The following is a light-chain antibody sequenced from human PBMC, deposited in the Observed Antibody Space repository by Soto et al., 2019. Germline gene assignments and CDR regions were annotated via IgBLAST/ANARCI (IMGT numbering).Light chain of an antibody. CDR2: AAS. V-gene: IGKV1-9*01. Sequence: DIQLTQSPSFLSASVGDRVTITCRASQGISNFLAWYQQKPGKAPKLLIYAASTLESGVPSRFSGIGSGTEFTLTISSLKAEDFATYYCQQLNRYPRTFGHGNKVEIK. CDR3: QQLNRYPRT. CDR1: QGISNF. J-gene: IGKJ1*01.